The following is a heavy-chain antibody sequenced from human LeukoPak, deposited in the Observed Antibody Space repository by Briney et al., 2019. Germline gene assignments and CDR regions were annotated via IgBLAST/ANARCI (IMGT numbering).Heavy chain of an antibody. V-gene: IGHV3-30*02. D-gene: IGHD2/OR15-2a*01. CDR3: ARDAPAGEKPEYFFDY. J-gene: IGHJ4*02. CDR2: IRYDGSNK. Sequence: GGSLRLSCAASGFTFSSYGMHWVRQAPGKGLEWVAFIRYDGSNKYYADSVKGRFTISRDNAKNSVYLQMNSLRAEDTAVYYCARDAPAGEKPEYFFDYWGQGTLVTVSS. CDR1: GFTFSSYG.